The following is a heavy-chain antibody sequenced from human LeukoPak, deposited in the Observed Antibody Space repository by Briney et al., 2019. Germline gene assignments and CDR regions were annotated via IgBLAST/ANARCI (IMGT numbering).Heavy chain of an antibody. CDR3: ARDLSYCSGGSCYPDY. V-gene: IGHV3-33*01. D-gene: IGHD2-15*01. Sequence: GGSLRLSCAASGFTFSSYGMHWVRQAPGKGLEWVAVIWYDGSNRYYADSVKGRITISRDNSKNTLYLQMNSLRAEDTAVYYCARDLSYCSGGSCYPDYWGQGTLVTVSS. CDR1: GFTFSSYG. CDR2: IWYDGSNR. J-gene: IGHJ4*02.